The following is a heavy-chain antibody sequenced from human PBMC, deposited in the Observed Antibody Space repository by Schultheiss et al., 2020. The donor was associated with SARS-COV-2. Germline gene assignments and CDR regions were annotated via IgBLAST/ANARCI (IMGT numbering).Heavy chain of an antibody. CDR3: ARDWYDFWNPYYYYGMDV. D-gene: IGHD3-3*01. CDR2: ISSSSSYI. CDR1: GFTFSIYS. V-gene: IGHV3-21*01. Sequence: GGSLRLSCAASGFTFSIYSMNWVRQAPGKGLEWVSSISSSSSYIYYADSVKGRFTISRDNAKNSLYLQMNSLRAEDTAVYYCARDWYDFWNPYYYYGMDVWGQGTTVTVSS. J-gene: IGHJ6*02.